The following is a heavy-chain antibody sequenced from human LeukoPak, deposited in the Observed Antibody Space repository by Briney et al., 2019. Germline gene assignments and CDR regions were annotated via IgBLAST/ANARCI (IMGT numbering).Heavy chain of an antibody. J-gene: IGHJ4*02. CDR2: IYYSGST. Sequence: SETLSLTCTVSADSINTYFWSWIRQPPGKGLEWIGSIYYSGSTSYNPSLQSRVSISLDTSKNQFSLKLTSVTAADTAVYYCARNQRGYSYGPFDYWGQGILVTVSS. CDR1: ADSINTYF. D-gene: IGHD5-18*01. V-gene: IGHV4-59*01. CDR3: ARNQRGYSYGPFDY.